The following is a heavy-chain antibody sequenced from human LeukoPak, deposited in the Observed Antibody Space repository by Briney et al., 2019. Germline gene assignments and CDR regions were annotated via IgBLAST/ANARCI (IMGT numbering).Heavy chain of an antibody. CDR2: ISGSGDKT. J-gene: IGHJ4*02. D-gene: IGHD3-22*01. CDR3: AKWIYYYDSSGYY. V-gene: IGHV3-23*01. Sequence: GGSLRLSCAASGFTFSSYAMTWVRQAPGKGLGWVSVISGSGDKTYYADSVKGRFTISRDNSQNTLYLQMNSLRAEDTAVYYCAKWIYYYDSSGYYWGQGTLVTVSS. CDR1: GFTFSSYA.